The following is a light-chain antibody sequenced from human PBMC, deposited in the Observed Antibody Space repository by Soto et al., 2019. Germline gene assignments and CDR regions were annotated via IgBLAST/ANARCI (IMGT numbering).Light chain of an antibody. CDR2: EVS. Sequence: QSALTQPASVSGSPGQSITISCTGTSSDVGGYNYVSWYQQHPGKAPKLMIYEVSKRPSGVSNRFSGSKSGNTASLTISGLQAEDEAEYYCSSYTSSSTLGVFGGGTKVTVL. CDR3: SSYTSSSTLGV. J-gene: IGLJ2*01. V-gene: IGLV2-14*01. CDR1: SSDVGGYNY.